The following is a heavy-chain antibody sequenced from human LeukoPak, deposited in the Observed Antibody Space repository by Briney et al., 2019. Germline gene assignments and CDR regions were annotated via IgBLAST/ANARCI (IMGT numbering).Heavy chain of an antibody. V-gene: IGHV4-59*08. Sequence: PSETLSLTCTVSGGSISSYYWSWIRQPPGKGLEWIGYIYYSGSTNYNPSLKSRVIISVDTSKNQFSLKLSSVTAADTAVYYCARLSPGGLLGAWGQGTLVTVSS. D-gene: IGHD3-16*01. CDR1: GGSISSYY. CDR3: ARLSPGGLLGA. J-gene: IGHJ4*02. CDR2: IYYSGST.